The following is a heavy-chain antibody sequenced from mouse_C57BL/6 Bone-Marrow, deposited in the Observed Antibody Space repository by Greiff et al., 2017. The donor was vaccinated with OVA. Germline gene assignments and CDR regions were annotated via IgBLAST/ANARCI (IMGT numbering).Heavy chain of an antibody. CDR2: ISSGSSTI. J-gene: IGHJ4*01. V-gene: IGHV5-17*01. CDR1: GFTFSDYG. Sequence: EVQRVESGGGLVKPGGSLKLSCAASGFTFSDYGMHWVRQAPETGLEWVAYISSGSSTIYYADTVKGRFTISRDNAKNTLFLQMTSLRSEDTAMYYCARDFTTVVDYYAMDYWGQGTSVTVSS. CDR3: ARDFTTVVDYYAMDY. D-gene: IGHD1-1*01.